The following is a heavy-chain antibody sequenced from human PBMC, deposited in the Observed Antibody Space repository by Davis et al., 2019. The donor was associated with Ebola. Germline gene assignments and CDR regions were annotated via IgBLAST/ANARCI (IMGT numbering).Heavy chain of an antibody. V-gene: IGHV3-49*04. CDR3: TRSYDSTGYYPGYFQH. Sequence: GESLKISCAASGFTFSNAWMSWVRQAPGKGPEWVGFIRSKAYGGTTEYAAFAKGRFTFSRDDSKSIAYLQMNSLKTEDTAVYYCTRSYDSTGYYPGYFQHWGQGTLVTVSS. CDR2: IRSKAYGGTT. D-gene: IGHD3-22*01. CDR1: GFTFSNAW. J-gene: IGHJ1*01.